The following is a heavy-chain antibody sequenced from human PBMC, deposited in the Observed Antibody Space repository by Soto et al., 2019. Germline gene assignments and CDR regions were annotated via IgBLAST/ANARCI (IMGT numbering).Heavy chain of an antibody. CDR2: ISAYNGNT. V-gene: IGHV1-18*01. Sequence: GASVKVSCKASGYTFTSYGISWVRQAPGQGLEWMGWISAYNGNTNYAQKLQGRVTMTTDTSTSTAYMELRSLRSDDTAVYYCATGGAWIQLWSGSANYYGMDVWGQGTTVTVSS. J-gene: IGHJ6*02. D-gene: IGHD5-18*01. CDR1: GYTFTSYG. CDR3: ATGGAWIQLWSGSANYYGMDV.